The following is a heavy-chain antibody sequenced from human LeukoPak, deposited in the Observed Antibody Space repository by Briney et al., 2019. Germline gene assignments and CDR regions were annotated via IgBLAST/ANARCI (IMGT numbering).Heavy chain of an antibody. V-gene: IGHV1-8*01. J-gene: IGHJ6*03. CDR2: MNPNSGNT. D-gene: IGHD6-13*01. CDR3: ARVNKSSWYEVYYYYYMDV. Sequence: ASVKVSCKASGYTFTSYDINWVRQATGQGLEWMGWMNPNSGNTGYAQKFQGRVTMTRNTSISTAYMELSSLRSEDTAVCYCARVNKSSWYEVYYYYYMDVWGKGTTVTVSS. CDR1: GYTFTSYD.